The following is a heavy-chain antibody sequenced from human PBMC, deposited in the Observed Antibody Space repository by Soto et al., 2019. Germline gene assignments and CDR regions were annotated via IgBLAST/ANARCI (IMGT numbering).Heavy chain of an antibody. CDR1: GFTFSSYS. J-gene: IGHJ4*02. V-gene: IGHV3-21*01. CDR3: ARDGTSVRRRGDQNFDY. D-gene: IGHD3-10*01. CDR2: ISSSSSYI. Sequence: PGESLKISCAASGFTFSSYSMNWVRQAPGKGLEWVSSISSSSSYIYYADSVKGRFTISRDNAKNSLYLQMNSLRAEDTAVYYCARDGTSVRRRGDQNFDYWGQGTLVTVSS.